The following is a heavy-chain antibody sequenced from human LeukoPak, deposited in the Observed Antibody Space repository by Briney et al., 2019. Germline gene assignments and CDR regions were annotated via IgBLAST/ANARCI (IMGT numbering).Heavy chain of an antibody. CDR2: INSDGSST. J-gene: IGHJ5*02. CDR1: GFTFSSYW. D-gene: IGHD1-1*01. CDR3: AKCRWNDYNRFDP. V-gene: IGHV3-74*01. Sequence: GGSLRLSCAASGFTFSSYWMHWVRHAPGKGLVWVSRINSDGSSTSYADSVKGRFTISRDNAKNTLYLQMNSLRAEDTAVYYCAKCRWNDYNRFDPWGQGTLVTVSS.